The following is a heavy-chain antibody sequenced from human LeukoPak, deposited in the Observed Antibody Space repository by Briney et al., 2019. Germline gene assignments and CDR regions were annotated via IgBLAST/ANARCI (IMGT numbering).Heavy chain of an antibody. CDR1: GFPFSSYA. CDR3: ARTYCIGSSCPGVFEY. J-gene: IGHJ4*02. Sequence: GSLRLSCAASGFPFSSYAMSWVRQAPGKGLEWVSVISDSGGRTYSAASVKGRFTISRDNSKDTLYLQMNSLRAGDTAVYYCARTYCIGSSCPGVFEYWGQGTLVTVSS. V-gene: IGHV3-23*01. D-gene: IGHD2-15*01. CDR2: ISDSGGRT.